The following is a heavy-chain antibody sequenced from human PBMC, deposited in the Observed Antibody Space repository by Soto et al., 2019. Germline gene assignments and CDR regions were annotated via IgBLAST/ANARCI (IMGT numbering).Heavy chain of an antibody. CDR2: FDPEDGET. V-gene: IGHV1-24*01. CDR3: ATYLLIWFGELS. J-gene: IGHJ5*02. D-gene: IGHD3-10*01. CDR1: GYTLTELS. Sequence: ASVKVSCKVSGYTLTELSMHWVRQAPGKGLEWMGGFDPEDGETIYAQKFQGRVTMTEDTSTDTAYMELSSLRSEDTAVYYCATYLLIWFGELSWGQGTLVTVSS.